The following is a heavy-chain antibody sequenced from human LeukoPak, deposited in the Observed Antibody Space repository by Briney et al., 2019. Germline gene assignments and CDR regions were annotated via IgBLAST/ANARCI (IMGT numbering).Heavy chain of an antibody. CDR3: ARSIAADATTYGY. J-gene: IGHJ4*02. CDR2: ISSSGSTI. D-gene: IGHD6-25*01. Sequence: GGSLRLSCAASGFTFSDYYMSWIRQAPGKGLEWVSYISSSGSTIYYAGSVKERFAISRDNTKNSLYLQMNSLGAEDTAVYYCARSIAADATTYGYWCQGTLVTVSS. CDR1: GFTFSDYY. V-gene: IGHV3-11*01.